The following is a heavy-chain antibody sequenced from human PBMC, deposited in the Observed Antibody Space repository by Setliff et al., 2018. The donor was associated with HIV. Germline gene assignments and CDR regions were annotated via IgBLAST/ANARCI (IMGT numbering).Heavy chain of an antibody. CDR2: INDSGDS. V-gene: IGHV4-38-2*02. CDR3: ARPLTTSFNFWGDAFAI. D-gene: IGHD3-3*01. CDR1: GYSISSGYR. Sequence: SETLSLTCSVSGYSISSGYRWGWIRKTPGKGLEWIANINDSGDSNYNPSLRSRVTISVDTSKNQFSLELTSVTAADTAVYYCARPLTTSFNFWGDAFAIWGPGTMVTVSS. J-gene: IGHJ3*02.